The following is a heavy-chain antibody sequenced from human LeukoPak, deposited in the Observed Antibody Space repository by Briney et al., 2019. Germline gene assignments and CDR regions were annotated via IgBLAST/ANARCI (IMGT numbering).Heavy chain of an antibody. Sequence: SETLSLTCTVSGGSISSYYWSWIRQPAGKGLEWIGRIYTSGSTNYNPSLKSRFTMSVDTSKNQFSLKLSSVTAADTAVYYCARVQESSGWYPGWFDPWGQGTLVTVSS. CDR2: IYTSGST. V-gene: IGHV4-4*07. J-gene: IGHJ5*02. CDR1: GGSISSYY. CDR3: ARVQESSGWYPGWFDP. D-gene: IGHD6-19*01.